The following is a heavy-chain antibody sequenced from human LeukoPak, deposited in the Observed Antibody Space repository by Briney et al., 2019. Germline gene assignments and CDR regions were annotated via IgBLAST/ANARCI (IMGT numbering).Heavy chain of an antibody. CDR1: GGTFSSYA. J-gene: IGHJ3*02. D-gene: IGHD5-18*01. CDR3: AGGYSYASFSVAFDI. Sequence: GASVKVSCKASGGTFSSYAISWVRQAPGQGLEWMGGIIPIFGTANYAQKFQGRVTITTDESTSTAYMELSSLRSEDTAVYYCAGGYSYASFSVAFDIWGQGTMVTVSS. CDR2: IIPIFGTA. V-gene: IGHV1-69*05.